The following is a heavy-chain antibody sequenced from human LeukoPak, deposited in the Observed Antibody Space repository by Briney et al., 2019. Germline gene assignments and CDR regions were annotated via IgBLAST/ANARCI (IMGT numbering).Heavy chain of an antibody. J-gene: IGHJ6*02. CDR1: GGTFSSYA. Sequence: SVKVSCKASGGTFSSYAISWVRQAPGQGLEWMGGIIPIFGTANYAQKFQGRVTITADESTSTAYMELSSLRSEDTAVYYCVRYDFWSGQNPYYYGMDVWGRGTTVTVSS. D-gene: IGHD3-3*01. V-gene: IGHV1-69*13. CDR2: IIPIFGTA. CDR3: VRYDFWSGQNPYYYGMDV.